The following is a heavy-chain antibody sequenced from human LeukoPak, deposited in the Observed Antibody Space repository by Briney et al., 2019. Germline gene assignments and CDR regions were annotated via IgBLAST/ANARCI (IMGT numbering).Heavy chain of an antibody. CDR2: IKQDGSER. CDR3: TRGWQGMWLFDY. D-gene: IGHD3-22*01. J-gene: IGHJ4*02. V-gene: IGHV3-7*05. CDR1: GFTFSKYW. Sequence: PGGSLRLSCAASGFTFSKYWMNWVRQAPGKGLEWVANIKQDGSERYYVDSVKGRFTISRDNAKKLLSLQMNSLRGDDTAVYYCTRGWQGMWLFDYRGQGTLVTVAS.